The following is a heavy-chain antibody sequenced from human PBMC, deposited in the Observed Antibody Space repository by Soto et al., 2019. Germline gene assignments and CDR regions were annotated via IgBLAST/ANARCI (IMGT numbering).Heavy chain of an antibody. D-gene: IGHD3-10*01. CDR1: GGSFSSYY. V-gene: IGHV4-39*01. CDR3: AGPMYYYFFEGPDTFQH. CDR2: IYYSGST. J-gene: IGHJ1*01. Sequence: SETLSLTCAVYGGSFSSYYWGWIRQPPGKGLEWIGSIYYSGSTYYNPSLKSRVTISVDTSKNQFSLKLSSVTAADTAVYYCAGPMYYYFFEGPDTFQHWGQGTLVTSPQ.